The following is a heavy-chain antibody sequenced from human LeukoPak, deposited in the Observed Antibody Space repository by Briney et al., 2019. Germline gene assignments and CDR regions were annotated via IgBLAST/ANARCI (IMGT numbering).Heavy chain of an antibody. D-gene: IGHD6-13*01. J-gene: IGHJ3*02. Sequence: GGSLRLSCAASGFNFDDYAMHWVRQAPGKGLEWVSGINWNSGNIGYADSVKGRFTISRDNAKNSLYLQMNSLRAEDTAVYYCARDPGIAGAFDIWGQGTMVTVSS. V-gene: IGHV3-9*01. CDR2: INWNSGNI. CDR1: GFNFDDYA. CDR3: ARDPGIAGAFDI.